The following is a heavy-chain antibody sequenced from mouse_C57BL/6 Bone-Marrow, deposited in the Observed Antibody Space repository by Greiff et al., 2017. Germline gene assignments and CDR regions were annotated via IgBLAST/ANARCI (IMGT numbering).Heavy chain of an antibody. D-gene: IGHD2-9*01. CDR1: GFNIKDDY. J-gene: IGHJ2*01. CDR3: TTLPYYGYDDGFDY. V-gene: IGHV14-4*01. Sequence: VQLQQSGAELVRPGASVKLSCTASGFNIKDDYMHWVKQRPEQGLEWIGWIDPENGDTEYASKFQGKATITADTSSNTAYLQLSSLTSEDTAVYYCTTLPYYGYDDGFDYWGQGTTLTGSS. CDR2: IDPENGDT.